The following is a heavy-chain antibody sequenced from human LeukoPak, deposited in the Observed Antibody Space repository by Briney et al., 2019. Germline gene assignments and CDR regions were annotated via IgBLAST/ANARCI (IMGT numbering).Heavy chain of an antibody. CDR2: ISSSSSYI. CDR1: GFTFSSYN. CDR3: ARDEGSSWSNWFDP. Sequence: GGSLRLSCAASGFTFSSYNMNWVRQAPGKGLEWVSSISSSSSYIYYADSVKGRFTISRDNAKNSLYLQMNSLRAEDTAVYYCARDEGSSWSNWFDPWGQGTLVTVSS. V-gene: IGHV3-21*01. D-gene: IGHD6-13*01. J-gene: IGHJ5*02.